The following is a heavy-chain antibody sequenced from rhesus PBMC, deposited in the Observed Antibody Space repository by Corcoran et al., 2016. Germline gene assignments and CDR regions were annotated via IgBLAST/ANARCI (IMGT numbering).Heavy chain of an antibody. CDR1: GASLYGNY. Sequence: QVQLQESGPGLVKPSETLPLTCAVSGASLYGNYWTWIRQSPGKGLEWIGYISGNSETTSYNPSPGGRVTISKDTSQNQFSLMLTSVTAADTAVYYCARDAISLDVWGRGVLVTVSS. J-gene: IGHJ5-2*02. CDR3: ARDAISLDV. V-gene: IGHV4-147*01. CDR2: ISGNSETT.